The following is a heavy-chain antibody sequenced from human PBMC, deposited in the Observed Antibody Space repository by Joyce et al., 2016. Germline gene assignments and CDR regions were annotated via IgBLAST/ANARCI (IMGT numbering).Heavy chain of an antibody. CDR3: ASWKGHDDSGSFSGPFDF. D-gene: IGHD5-12*01. Sequence: EVQLVESGGGLVKPGGSLRLSCAASGFTFCRQVMHWVRQAPGKGLEGVSFMSARGTHMDYADSVKGRFTISRDNAKGSLYLQMNSLRVEDTAVYYCASWKGHDDSGSFSGPFDFWGQGTLVTVSS. J-gene: IGHJ4*02. V-gene: IGHV3-21*01. CDR2: MSARGTHM. CDR1: GFTFCRQV.